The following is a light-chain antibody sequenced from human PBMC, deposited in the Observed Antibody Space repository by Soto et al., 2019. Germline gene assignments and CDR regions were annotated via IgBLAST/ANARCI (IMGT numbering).Light chain of an antibody. Sequence: DIQMTQSPASLSASVEDRVTITCRASQTVRTYLNWYQQKPGKAPKLLIYAASSLQSGVPSRFSGSGSGTDFTLTISSLQPEDFATYYCQQANSFPPTFGQGTKVDI. CDR1: QTVRTY. CDR3: QQANSFPPT. J-gene: IGKJ1*01. CDR2: AAS. V-gene: IGKV1-39*01.